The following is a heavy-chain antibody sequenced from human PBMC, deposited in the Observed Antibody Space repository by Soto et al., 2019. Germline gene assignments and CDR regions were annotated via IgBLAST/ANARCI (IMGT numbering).Heavy chain of an antibody. Sequence: SETLSLTCTVSGGSISDQYWSWIRQPPGKGLEWIGYIYYSGSTNYNPSLKSRVTISVDTSKNQLSLKVNSVTAADTAVYYCARHVNIAVAGTGFDYWGQGTPVTVSS. CDR2: IYYSGST. CDR1: GGSISDQY. D-gene: IGHD6-19*01. V-gene: IGHV4-59*08. J-gene: IGHJ4*02. CDR3: ARHVNIAVAGTGFDY.